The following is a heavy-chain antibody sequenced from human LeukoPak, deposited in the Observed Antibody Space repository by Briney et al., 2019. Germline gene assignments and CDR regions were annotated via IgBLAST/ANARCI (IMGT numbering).Heavy chain of an antibody. Sequence: GGSLRLSCAASGFTFSSYAMSWVRQAPGKGLEWVSAISGSGGSTYYADSVKGRFTISRDNSKNTLYLQMNSLRAEDTAVYYCARLLGYCSSTSCYAHASDIWGQGTMVTVSS. CDR2: ISGSGGST. J-gene: IGHJ3*02. V-gene: IGHV3-23*01. CDR1: GFTFSSYA. CDR3: ARLLGYCSSTSCYAHASDI. D-gene: IGHD2-2*01.